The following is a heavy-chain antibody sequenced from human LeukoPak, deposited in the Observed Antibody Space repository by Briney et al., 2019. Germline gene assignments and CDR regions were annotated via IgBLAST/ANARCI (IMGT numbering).Heavy chain of an antibody. V-gene: IGHV4-4*07. CDR2: IYTSGST. D-gene: IGHD6-13*01. Sequence: SETLSLTCTVSGGSITSYYWSWIRQPAGKGLEWIGRIYTSGSTNYNPSLKSRVTISVDTSENQFSLKLSSVTAADTAVYYCARVYYSNSYDYWYFDLWGRGTLVTVSS. J-gene: IGHJ2*01. CDR1: GGSITSYY. CDR3: ARVYYSNSYDYWYFDL.